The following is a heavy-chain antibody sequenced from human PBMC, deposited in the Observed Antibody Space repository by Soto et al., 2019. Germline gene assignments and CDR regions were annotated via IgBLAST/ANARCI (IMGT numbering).Heavy chain of an antibody. CDR3: ARADYGDYYYYGMDV. J-gene: IGHJ6*02. CDR2: IYYSGST. D-gene: IGHD4-17*01. Sequence: IRQPPGKGLEWIGYIYYSGSTNYNPSLKSRVTISVDTSKNQFSLKLSSVTAADTAVYYCARADYGDYYYYGMDVWGQGTTVTVSS. V-gene: IGHV4-59*01.